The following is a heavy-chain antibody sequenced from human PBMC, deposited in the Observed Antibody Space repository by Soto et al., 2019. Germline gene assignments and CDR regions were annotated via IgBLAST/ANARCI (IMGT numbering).Heavy chain of an antibody. Sequence: EVQLLESGGGFAQPGGSLRLSCAASGFTFSSYAMHWVRQAPGRGLEWVSTISGSGTNIYYADSVQGRFTISRDNSQNTLFLKMTSLRVDDAATYYCAKDVFGGASDYWGQGTHVTFSS. CDR3: AKDVFGGASDY. V-gene: IGHV3-23*01. J-gene: IGHJ4*02. CDR2: ISGSGTNI. CDR1: GFTFSSYA. D-gene: IGHD3-3*01.